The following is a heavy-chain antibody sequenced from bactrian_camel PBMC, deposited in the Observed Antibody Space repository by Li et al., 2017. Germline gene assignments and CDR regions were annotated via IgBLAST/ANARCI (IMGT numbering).Heavy chain of an antibody. Sequence: VQLVESGGGSVQAGGSLRLSCVMTEYVFSRYPTYSMAWYGQTPGQEREGVAAIDSNGNTAYADAVKGRFTISRDNAKKTVYLQMNSLKPEDTAMYYCAARTCGGTWWDITAYNYCGQGTQVTVS. CDR1: EYVFSRYPTYS. CDR2: IDSNGNT. V-gene: IGHV3S53*01. J-gene: IGHJ4*01. CDR3: AARTCGGTWWDITAYNY. D-gene: IGHD6*01.